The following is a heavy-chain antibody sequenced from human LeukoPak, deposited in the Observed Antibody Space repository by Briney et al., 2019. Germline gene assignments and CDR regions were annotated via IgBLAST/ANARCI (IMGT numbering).Heavy chain of an antibody. Sequence: SETLSLTCTVSGGSISNYYRTWIRQPPGKGLEWIGYIYYTGSTNYNPSLKSRVTISVDTSKNQFSLKLSSVTAADTAVYYCARRSDYYDILNLWGQGTMVTVSS. CDR2: IYYTGST. J-gene: IGHJ3*01. CDR1: GGSISNYY. D-gene: IGHD3-22*01. V-gene: IGHV4-59*01. CDR3: ARRSDYYDILNL.